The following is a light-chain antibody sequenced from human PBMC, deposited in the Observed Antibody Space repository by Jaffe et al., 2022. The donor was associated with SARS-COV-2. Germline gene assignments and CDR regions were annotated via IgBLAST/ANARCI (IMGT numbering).Light chain of an antibody. V-gene: IGLV4-69*01. J-gene: IGLJ3*02. Sequence: QLVLTQSPSASASLGTSVKLTCTLSSEHSTYAIAWHQQQPEKGPRYLMKLNGDGSDFKGDGIPDRFSGSSSGAERYLTISSLQSEDEADYYCQTWGTGIRVFGGGTKLTVL. CDR3: QTWGTGIRV. CDR2: LNGDGSD. CDR1: SEHSTYA.